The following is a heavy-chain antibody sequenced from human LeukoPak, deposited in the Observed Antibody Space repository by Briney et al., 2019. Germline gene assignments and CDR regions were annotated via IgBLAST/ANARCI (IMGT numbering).Heavy chain of an antibody. V-gene: IGHV1-2*02. CDR3: ASMIGTSAFDY. J-gene: IGHJ4*02. D-gene: IGHD3-16*01. CDR1: GYTFTDYY. CDR2: INPSSGGT. Sequence: VASVKVSCKASGYTFTDYYMHWVRQAPGQGLEWMGWINPSSGGTKYAQKFQGRVTMTRDTSISTAYMELSRVRSDDTAVYYCASMIGTSAFDYWGQGTLVTVSS.